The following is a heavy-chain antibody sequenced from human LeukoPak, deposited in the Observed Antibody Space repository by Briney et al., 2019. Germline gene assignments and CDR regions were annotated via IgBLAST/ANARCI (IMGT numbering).Heavy chain of an antibody. CDR3: ARPLTYYYGSGTGLDAFDI. D-gene: IGHD3-10*01. Sequence: ASVKVSCKASGYTFTSYGISWVRQAPGQGLEWMGWISAYNGNTNYAQKLQGRVAMTTDTSTSTAYMELRSLRSDDTAVYYCARPLTYYYGSGTGLDAFDIWGQGTMVTVSS. V-gene: IGHV1-18*01. J-gene: IGHJ3*02. CDR2: ISAYNGNT. CDR1: GYTFTSYG.